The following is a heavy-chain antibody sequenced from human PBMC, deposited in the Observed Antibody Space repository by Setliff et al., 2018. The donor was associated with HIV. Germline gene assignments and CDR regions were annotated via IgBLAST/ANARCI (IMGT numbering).Heavy chain of an antibody. CDR1: GFTFSSYA. Sequence: GGSPRLSCAAPGFTFSSYAMSWVRQAPGKGLEWVSGISGSGGGTYYADSVKGRSTISRDNSKKTLYLQMNSLRAEDTAVYYCAGGTQTYYYDSSPPSLDYWGQGTLVTVSS. D-gene: IGHD3-22*01. CDR3: AGGTQTYYYDSSPPSLDY. J-gene: IGHJ4*02. V-gene: IGHV3-23*01. CDR2: ISGSGGGT.